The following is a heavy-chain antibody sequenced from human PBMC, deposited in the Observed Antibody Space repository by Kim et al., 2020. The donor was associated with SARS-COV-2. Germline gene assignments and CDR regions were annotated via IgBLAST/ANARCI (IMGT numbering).Heavy chain of an antibody. CDR1: GYTFTSYD. CDR3: ARASRRTYYDILTGYYPRYYYSLDV. Sequence: ASVKVSCKASGYTFTSYDINWVRQATGQGLEWMGWMNPNSGNTGYAQKFQGRVTMTRNTSISTAYMELSSLRSEDTTVYYCARASRRTYYDILTGYYPRYYYSLDVWGQGTTVPVSS. J-gene: IGHJ6*01. CDR2: MNPNSGNT. D-gene: IGHD3-9*01. V-gene: IGHV1-8*01.